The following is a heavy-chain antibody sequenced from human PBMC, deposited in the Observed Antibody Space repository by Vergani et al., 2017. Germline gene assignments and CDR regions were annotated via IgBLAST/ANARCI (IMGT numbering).Heavy chain of an antibody. Sequence: EVQLVESGGGLVQPGGSLRLSCAASGFTFSSYRMSWVRQAPGKGLEWVANIKQDGSEKYYVDSVKGRFTISRDNAKNSLYLQMNSLRAEDTAVYYCARDQSSGWPYYYYYYGMDVWGQGTTVTVSS. CDR3: ARDQSSGWPYYYYYYGMDV. D-gene: IGHD6-19*01. CDR2: IKQDGSEK. V-gene: IGHV3-7*01. J-gene: IGHJ6*02. CDR1: GFTFSSYR.